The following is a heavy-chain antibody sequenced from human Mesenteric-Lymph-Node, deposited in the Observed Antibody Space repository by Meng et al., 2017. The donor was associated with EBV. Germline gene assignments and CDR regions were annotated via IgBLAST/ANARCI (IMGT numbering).Heavy chain of an antibody. CDR2: IYWDDDD. J-gene: IGHJ4*02. Sequence: QLTLKESGPTLVKATXSLTLTCTFSGFSLSTYGVNVGWIRQAPGQALEGLALIYWDDDDRYSPSLRSRLTITKDTAKNQVVLTMTNMDPVDTATYYCAHSVAYSDQFDYWGPGTPVTVSS. D-gene: IGHD4-17*01. CDR3: AHSVAYSDQFDY. V-gene: IGHV2-5*02. CDR1: GFSLSTYGVN.